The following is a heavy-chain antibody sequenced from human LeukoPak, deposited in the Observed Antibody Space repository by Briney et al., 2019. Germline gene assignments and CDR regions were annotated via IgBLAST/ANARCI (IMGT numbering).Heavy chain of an antibody. V-gene: IGHV1-46*01. CDR1: GYTFTSYY. J-gene: IGHJ5*02. CDR3: AREGSHYYDSSGYRGYWFDP. Sequence: ASVKVSCKASGYTFTSYYMHWVRQAPGQGLEWMGIINPSGGSTSYAQKFQGRVTMTRDTSTSTVYMELSSLRSEDTAVCYCAREGSHYYDSSGYRGYWFDPWGQGTLVTVSS. CDR2: INPSGGST. D-gene: IGHD3-22*01.